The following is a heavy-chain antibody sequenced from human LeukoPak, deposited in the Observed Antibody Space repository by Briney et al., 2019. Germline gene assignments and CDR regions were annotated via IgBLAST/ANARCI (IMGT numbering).Heavy chain of an antibody. CDR2: IYASGST. D-gene: IGHD5-12*01. J-gene: IGHJ4*02. V-gene: IGHV4-61*02. CDR1: GGSISSGSYY. Sequence: PSQTLSLTCTVSGGSISSGSYYWSWIRQPAGKGLEWIGRIYASGSTNYNPSLKSRVTISVDTSKNQFSLKLSSVTAADTAVYSCARGVVATIDYFDYWGQGILVTVSS. CDR3: ARGVVATIDYFDY.